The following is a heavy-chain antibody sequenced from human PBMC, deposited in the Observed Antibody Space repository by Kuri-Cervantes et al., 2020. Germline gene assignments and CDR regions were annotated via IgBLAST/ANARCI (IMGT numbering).Heavy chain of an antibody. CDR2: INSAGSST. Sequence: GSLRLSCAASGFIFDDFAMHWVRQVPGKGLVWVSRINSAGSSTIYADSVKGRFTISRDNAKNSLYLQMNSLRAEDTAVYFCARAGRGDSSSWFSSYYYYYMDVWGKGTTVTVSS. V-gene: IGHV3-74*01. CDR1: GFIFDDFA. D-gene: IGHD6-13*01. CDR3: ARAGRGDSSSWFSSYYYYYMDV. J-gene: IGHJ6*03.